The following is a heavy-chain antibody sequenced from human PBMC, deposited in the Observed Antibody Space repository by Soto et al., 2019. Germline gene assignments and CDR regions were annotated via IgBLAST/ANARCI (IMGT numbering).Heavy chain of an antibody. D-gene: IGHD5-12*01. V-gene: IGHV4-31*03. J-gene: IGHJ4*02. CDR2: IYYSGST. CDR1: GGSISSGGYY. Sequence: QVQLQESGPGLVKPSQTLSLTCTVSGGSISSGGYYWSWIRQHPGKGLEWIGYIYYSGSTYYNPSLKSRVTISVDTSKNQFSLKLSSVTAADTAVYYCARLAEIVDIVATVYFDYWGQGTLVTVSS. CDR3: ARLAEIVDIVATVYFDY.